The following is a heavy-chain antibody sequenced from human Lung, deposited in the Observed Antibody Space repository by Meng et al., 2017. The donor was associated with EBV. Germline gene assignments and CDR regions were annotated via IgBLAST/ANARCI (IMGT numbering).Heavy chain of an antibody. CDR2: INHSGST. Sequence: QVQLHEVGAGLLKASETPSLTCACYGWAFSGSYWSWTRQPPGKGLEWIGEINHSGSTNYNPSLKSRVTISVDTSKNQFSLKLSSVTAADTAVYYCARGPGLRWERTTDYWGQGTLVTVSS. V-gene: IGHV4-34*01. D-gene: IGHD4-23*01. CDR3: ARGPGLRWERTTDY. J-gene: IGHJ4*02. CDR1: GWAFSGSY.